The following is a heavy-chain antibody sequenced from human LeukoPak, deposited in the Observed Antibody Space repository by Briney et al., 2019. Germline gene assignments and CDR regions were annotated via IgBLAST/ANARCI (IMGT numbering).Heavy chain of an antibody. V-gene: IGHV1-69*13. CDR1: VGTFSNYA. CDR2: IIPIFGTA. J-gene: IGHJ2*01. CDR3: ARSGEMATAHWFFDL. D-gene: IGHD5-24*01. Sequence: ASVKVSCKASVGTFSNYAINWVRQDPGQGLEWMGGIIPIFGTANYAQNFQGRVTITADESTTTAYLELSGLRSEDTAVYYCARSGEMATAHWFFDLWGRGTLVTVSS.